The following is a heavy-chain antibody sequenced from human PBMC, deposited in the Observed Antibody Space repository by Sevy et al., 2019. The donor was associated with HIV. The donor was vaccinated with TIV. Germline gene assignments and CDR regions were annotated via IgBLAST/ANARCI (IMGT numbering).Heavy chain of an antibody. CDR2: LSFGCGEI. J-gene: IGHJ4*02. CDR1: GFTFSKYS. CDR3: ARYGCTKPHDY. V-gene: IGHV3-23*01. Sequence: GGSLRLSCAASGFTFSKYSMSWVRQPPGKGLEWVSTLSFGCGEINHADSVKGRFTISRDNSKNSLYLQMNNLRAEDTAVYYCARYGCTKPHDYWGQGTLVTVSS. D-gene: IGHD2-8*01.